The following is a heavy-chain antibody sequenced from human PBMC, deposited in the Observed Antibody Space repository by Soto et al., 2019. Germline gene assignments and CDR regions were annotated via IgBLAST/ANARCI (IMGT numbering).Heavy chain of an antibody. D-gene: IGHD2-8*02. J-gene: IGHJ4*02. CDR2: INHSGST. V-gene: IGHV4-34*01. CDR3: ARGIGGVDY. Sequence: SETLSLTCAVSGGSFSGYYWSWIRQPPGKGLEWIGEINHSGSTNYNPSLKSRVNISVDTSKNQFSLKLSSVTAADTAVYYCARGIGGVDYWGRGTLVTVSS. CDR1: GGSFSGYY.